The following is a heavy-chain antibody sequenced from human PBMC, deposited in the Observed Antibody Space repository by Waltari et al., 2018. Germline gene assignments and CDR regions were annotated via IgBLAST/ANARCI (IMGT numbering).Heavy chain of an antibody. J-gene: IGHJ6*02. CDR3: AREVEDIVVVPAATSGGMDV. Sequence: QLQLQESGPGLVKPSETLSLTCTVSGGSISSSSYYWGWIRQPPGKGLEWIGSIYYSGSTYYNPSLKSRVTISVDTSKNQFSLKLSSVTAADTAVYYCAREVEDIVVVPAATSGGMDVWGQGTTVTVSS. D-gene: IGHD2-2*01. CDR1: GGSISSSSYY. CDR2: IYYSGST. V-gene: IGHV4-39*02.